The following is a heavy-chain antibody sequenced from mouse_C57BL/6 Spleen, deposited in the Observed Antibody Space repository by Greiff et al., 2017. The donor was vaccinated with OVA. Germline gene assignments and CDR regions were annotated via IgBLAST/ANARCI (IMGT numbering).Heavy chain of an antibody. D-gene: IGHD1-1*01. CDR2: IYPGDGDT. Sequence: VQLQQSGPELVKPGASVKISCKASGYAFSSSWMNWVKQRPGKGLEWIGRIYPGDGDTNYNGKFKGKATLTADKSSSTAYMQLSSLTFEYSAVYFCASSDGSSFYAMDYWGQGTSVTVSS. CDR1: GYAFSSSW. V-gene: IGHV1-82*01. CDR3: ASSDGSSFYAMDY. J-gene: IGHJ4*01.